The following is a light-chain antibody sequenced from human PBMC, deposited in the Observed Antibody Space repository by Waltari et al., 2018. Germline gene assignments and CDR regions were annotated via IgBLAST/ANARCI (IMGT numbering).Light chain of an antibody. V-gene: IGKV3-20*01. CDR3: QQYGSSPPYT. CDR2: DAS. J-gene: IGKJ2*01. CDR1: QSVSSSY. Sequence: EIVLTQSPGTLSLSPGERATLSCRASQSVSSSYLAWYQQKPGQTPRLLIYDASSRATGIPDRFSGSGSGTDFTLTISRLEPEDFAVYYCQQYGSSPPYTFGQWTKLEIK.